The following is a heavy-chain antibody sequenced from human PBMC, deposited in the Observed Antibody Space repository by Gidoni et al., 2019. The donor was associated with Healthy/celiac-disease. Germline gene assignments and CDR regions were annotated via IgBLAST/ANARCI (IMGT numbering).Heavy chain of an antibody. J-gene: IGHJ4*02. CDR1: GGSFSGYY. CDR3: ARGRRWQLGKKGYFDY. Sequence: QVQLQQWGAGLLTPSETLSLTCAVYGGSFSGYYWSWIRQPPGKGLEWIGEINHSGSTNYNPSLKSRVTISVDTSKNQFSLKLSSVTAADTAVYYCARGRRWQLGKKGYFDYWGQGTLVTVSS. V-gene: IGHV4-34*01. D-gene: IGHD6-6*01. CDR2: INHSGST.